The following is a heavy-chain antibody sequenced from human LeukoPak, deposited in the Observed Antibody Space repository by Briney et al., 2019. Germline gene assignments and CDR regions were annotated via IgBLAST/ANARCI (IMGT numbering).Heavy chain of an antibody. CDR3: TIGPPNWGYDF. D-gene: IGHD7-27*01. V-gene: IGHV1-8*02. J-gene: IGHJ4*02. CDR2: MSPNSADT. Sequence: VKVSCKASVSIFTPYDFNWVRQATGQRPECMGWMSPNSADTGYAQKSQDRVTMPSKTSITTANMDLSSMRSVEPPRYYCTIGPPNWGYDFWGPGTLVTVSS. CDR1: VSIFTPYD.